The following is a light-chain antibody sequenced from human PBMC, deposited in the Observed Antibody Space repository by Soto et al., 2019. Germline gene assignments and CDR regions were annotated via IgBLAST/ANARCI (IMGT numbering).Light chain of an antibody. CDR3: QSYDSTLSAYV. V-gene: IGLV2-14*01. Sequence: QSALTQPASVSGSPGQSITISCTGTSNDVGIYNYVSWYQQHPGKAPKLIIYEVTNRPSGVSDRFSGSKSDNTASLTISGLQAEDEADYYCQSYDSTLSAYVFGAGTKLTVL. CDR2: EVT. J-gene: IGLJ1*01. CDR1: SNDVGIYNY.